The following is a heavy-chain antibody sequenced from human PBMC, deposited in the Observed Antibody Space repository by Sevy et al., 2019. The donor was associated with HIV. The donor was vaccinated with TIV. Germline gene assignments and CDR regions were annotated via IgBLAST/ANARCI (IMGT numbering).Heavy chain of an antibody. CDR2: IYSGGST. Sequence: GGSLRLSCAASGFTVSSNYMSWVRQAPGKGLEWVSVIYSGGSTYYADSVKGRVTISRDNSKNTLYLQMNSLRAEDTAVYYCARWGVVVAGRYDAFDIWGQGTMVTVSS. CDR3: ARWGVVVAGRYDAFDI. D-gene: IGHD6-19*01. V-gene: IGHV3-53*01. CDR1: GFTVSSNY. J-gene: IGHJ3*02.